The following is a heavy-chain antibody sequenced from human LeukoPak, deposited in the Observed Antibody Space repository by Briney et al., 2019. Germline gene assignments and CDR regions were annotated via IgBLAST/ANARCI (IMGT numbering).Heavy chain of an antibody. J-gene: IGHJ4*02. CDR2: IYTTGST. V-gene: IGHV4-4*09. D-gene: IGHD1-26*01. CDR1: GGSISGYY. Sequence: SETLSLTCTVSGGSISGYYWSWIRQPPGKGLEWIGFIYTTGSTNYNPSLKSRVTISVDTSRNQFSLKLTSVTAADTAVYYCARWGLSGDYSYLDYWGQGTLVTVSS. CDR3: ARWGLSGDYSYLDY.